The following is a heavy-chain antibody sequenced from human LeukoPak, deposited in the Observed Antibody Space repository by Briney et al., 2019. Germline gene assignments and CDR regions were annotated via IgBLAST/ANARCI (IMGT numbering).Heavy chain of an antibody. V-gene: IGHV1-2*02. D-gene: IGHD5-24*01. CDR2: INPNSGGT. Sequence: ASVKVSCKASGYIFTGYYIHWVRQAPGQGLEWMGWINPNSGGTNYAQKFQGRVTMTRDTSISTAYMELSRLRSDDTAVYYCARVGLFQPLEMATIKSNQPAFDIWGQGTMVTVSS. CDR3: ARVGLFQPLEMATIKSNQPAFDI. CDR1: GYIFTGYY. J-gene: IGHJ3*02.